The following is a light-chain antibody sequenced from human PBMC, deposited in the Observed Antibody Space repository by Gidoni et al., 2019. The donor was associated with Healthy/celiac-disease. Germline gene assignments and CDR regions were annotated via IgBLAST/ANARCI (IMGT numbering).Light chain of an antibody. CDR1: SSDVGSYNL. CDR3: CSYAGTRWV. CDR2: EGS. Sequence: QSALTPPASVSGSPVQSITISCTGTSSDVGSYNLVSWYQQHPGKAPKLMIYEGSKRPSGVSNRLSGSKSGNTAYLTIAGLQAEDEADYYCCSYAGTRWVFGGGTKLTVL. J-gene: IGLJ3*02. V-gene: IGLV2-23*01.